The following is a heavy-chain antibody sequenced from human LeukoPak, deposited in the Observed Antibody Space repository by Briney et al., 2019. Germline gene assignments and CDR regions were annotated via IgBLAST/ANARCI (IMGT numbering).Heavy chain of an antibody. J-gene: IGHJ4*02. CDR1: GYTFTTYY. CDR2: INPGGGST. CDR3: ARNVDSGPDY. D-gene: IGHD3-10*01. Sequence: ASVKVSCKASGYTFTTYYVHWVRQAPGQGLEWMGFINPGGGSTSYAQKFQGRVTMTRVTSTSTIHMELSSLRSEDTAVYYCARNVDSGPDYWGQGTLVTVSS. V-gene: IGHV1-46*03.